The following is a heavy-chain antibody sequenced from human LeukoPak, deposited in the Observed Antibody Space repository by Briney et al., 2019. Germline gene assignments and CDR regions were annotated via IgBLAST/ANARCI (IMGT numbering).Heavy chain of an antibody. J-gene: IGHJ6*03. V-gene: IGHV3-7*01. D-gene: IGHD1-26*01. Sequence: QTGGSLRLSCAASGFTFSSYWMSWVRQAPGKGLEWVANIKQDGSEKYYVDSVKGRFTISRDNAKNSLYLQMNSLRAEDTAVYYCAREASGSYRYYYYYMDVWGKGTTVTVSS. CDR1: GFTFSSYW. CDR3: AREASGSYRYYYYYMDV. CDR2: IKQDGSEK.